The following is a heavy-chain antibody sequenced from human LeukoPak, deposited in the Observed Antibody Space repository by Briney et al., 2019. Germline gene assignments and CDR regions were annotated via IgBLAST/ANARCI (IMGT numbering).Heavy chain of an antibody. V-gene: IGHV4-31*03. CDR1: GGSISSGGYY. CDR2: IYYSGST. CDR3: ARVSLVGATYFDY. Sequence: KASETLSLTCTVSGGSISSGGYYWSWIRQHPGKGLEWIGYIYYSGSTYYNPSLKSRVTISVDTSKNQFSLKLSSVTAADTAVYYCARVSLVGATYFDYWGQGTLVTVSS. D-gene: IGHD1-26*01. J-gene: IGHJ4*02.